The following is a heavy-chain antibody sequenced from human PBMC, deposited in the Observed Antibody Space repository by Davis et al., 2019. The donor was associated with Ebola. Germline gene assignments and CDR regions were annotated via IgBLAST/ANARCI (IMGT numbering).Heavy chain of an antibody. CDR2: IYYSGST. D-gene: IGHD2/OR15-2a*01. CDR3: ARAFGAQ. J-gene: IGHJ4*02. V-gene: IGHV4-31*03. CDR1: AGSISSVGYY. Sequence: MPSETLSLTCTLSAGSISSVGYYWSWTRQHPGKGLEWIGYIYYSGSTYYNPSLKSRVTISVDTSKNQFSLKLSSVTAADTAVYYCARAFGAQWGQGTLVTVSS.